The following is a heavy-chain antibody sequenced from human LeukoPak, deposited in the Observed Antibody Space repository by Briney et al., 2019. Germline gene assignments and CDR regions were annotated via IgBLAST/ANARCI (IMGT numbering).Heavy chain of an antibody. CDR3: ARTPGDYDDY. CDR2: ISTSGNTI. J-gene: IGHJ4*02. D-gene: IGHD2-15*01. Sequence: PGGSLRLSCAASGFTFSDYYMRWVRQAPGKGLEWVSYISTSGNTIYYADSVKGRFTISRDNAKNSLYLQMNSLRAEDTAVYYCARTPGDYDDYWGQGTLVTVSS. V-gene: IGHV3-11*04. CDR1: GFTFSDYY.